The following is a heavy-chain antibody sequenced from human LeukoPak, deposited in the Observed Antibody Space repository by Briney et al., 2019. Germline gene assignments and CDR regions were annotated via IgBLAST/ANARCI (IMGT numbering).Heavy chain of an antibody. CDR2: IIPIFGTA. J-gene: IGHJ3*02. V-gene: IGHV1-69*06. CDR3: ADSSGSTGAFDI. D-gene: IGHD3-22*01. CDR1: GGTFSSYA. Sequence: SVKVSCKASGGTFSSYAISWVRQAAGQGLEWMGGIIPIFGTANYAQKFQGRVTITADKSTSTAYMELSSLRSEDTAVYYSADSSGSTGAFDIWGQGTMVTVSS.